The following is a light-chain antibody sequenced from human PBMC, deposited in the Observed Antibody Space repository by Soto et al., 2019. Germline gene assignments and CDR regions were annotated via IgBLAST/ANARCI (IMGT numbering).Light chain of an antibody. CDR2: AVS. Sequence: QPGLTQPRSVCGSRGQSVTISCTGTSSDIGTYNHVAWYQQHPGKAPKLMIFAVSKRPSGVPDRFSGSKSGNTASLTISRLQAEDEADYSCSSYAGNYIYVFATGTKVTV. J-gene: IGLJ1*01. CDR1: SSDIGTYNH. CDR3: SSYAGNYIYV. V-gene: IGLV2-11*01.